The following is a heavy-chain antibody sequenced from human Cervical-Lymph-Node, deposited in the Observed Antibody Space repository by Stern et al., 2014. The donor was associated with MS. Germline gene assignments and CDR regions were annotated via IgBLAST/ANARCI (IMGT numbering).Heavy chain of an antibody. CDR2: IRSEIYGGTT. CDR3: TVGVWNL. CDR1: GLTFRKYG. D-gene: IGHD1-26*01. V-gene: IGHV3-49*03. J-gene: IGHJ5*02. Sequence: EVQLVESGGGLVQPGRSLRLSCTTSGLTFRKYGMNWFRQTPGKGLQCVGFIRSEIYGGTTEYAAFVKDRFIISRDDSKNITYLQMNSLKNEDTAVYYCTVGVWNLWGQGTLVTVSS.